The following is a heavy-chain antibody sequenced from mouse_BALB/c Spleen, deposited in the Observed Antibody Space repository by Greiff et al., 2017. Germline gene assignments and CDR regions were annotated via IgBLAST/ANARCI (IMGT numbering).Heavy chain of an antibody. J-gene: IGHJ3*01. Sequence: QVQLQQSGPELVRPGVSVKISCKGSGYTFTDYAMHWVKQSHAKSLEWIGVISTYSGNTNYNQKFKGKATMTVDKSSSTAYMELARLTSEDSAIYYCASWNEYDSWFAYWGQGTLVTVSA. D-gene: IGHD2-4*01. CDR1: GYTFTDYA. CDR2: ISTYSGNT. V-gene: IGHV1-67*01. CDR3: ASWNEYDSWFAY.